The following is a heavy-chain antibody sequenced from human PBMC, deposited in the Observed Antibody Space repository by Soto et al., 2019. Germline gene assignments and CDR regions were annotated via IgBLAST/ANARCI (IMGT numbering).Heavy chain of an antibody. CDR2: IYPGDSDS. CDR1: GYSFSRYW. J-gene: IGHJ4*02. Sequence: TGESLKISCKGSGYSFSRYWIGWVRQKPGKGLEWMGMIYPGDSDSRYSPSFQGQVTFSADKSTNTAYLQWSSLQASDTAMYYCARPQHCSGGSCHSVSYWGQGTQVTVSS. D-gene: IGHD2-15*01. CDR3: ARPQHCSGGSCHSVSY. V-gene: IGHV5-51*01.